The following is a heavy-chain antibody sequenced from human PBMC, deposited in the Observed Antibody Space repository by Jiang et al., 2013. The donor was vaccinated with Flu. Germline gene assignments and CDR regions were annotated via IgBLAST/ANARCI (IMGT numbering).Heavy chain of an antibody. D-gene: IGHD5-12*01. Sequence: LVESGGDLVQPGGSLRLSCSASGFTFSTYVMHWVPPTSEGWGLEFVSAIVGDGGGTYYADSVKGRFTISRDNSKNTLYLLMRSLRTEDTAVYYCVGYDDY. J-gene: IGHJ4*01. CDR1: GFTFSTYV. V-gene: IGHV3-64D*08. CDR2: IVGDGGGT. CDR3: VGYDDY.